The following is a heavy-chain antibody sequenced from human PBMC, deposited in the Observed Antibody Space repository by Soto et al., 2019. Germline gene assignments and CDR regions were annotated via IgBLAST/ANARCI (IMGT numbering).Heavy chain of an antibody. D-gene: IGHD2-2*01. Sequence: EVQLLESGGGLVQPGGSLRLSCAASGFTFRNYAMSWARQAPGKGLEWVSAISGSGGTTHYADSVKGRFTISRDNSKNTLYLQMNSLRVEDTAVYYCAKDRSRTSGYAFDYWGQGSLVTVSS. CDR2: ISGSGGTT. CDR1: GFTFRNYA. CDR3: AKDRSRTSGYAFDY. V-gene: IGHV3-23*01. J-gene: IGHJ4*02.